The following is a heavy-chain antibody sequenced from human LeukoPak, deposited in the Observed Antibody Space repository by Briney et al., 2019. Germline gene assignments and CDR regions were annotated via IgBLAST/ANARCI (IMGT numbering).Heavy chain of an antibody. Sequence: GGSLRLSCAASGFTFSSYAMHWVRQAPGKGLEWVAVISYDGSNKYYADSVKGRFTISGDNSKNTLYLQMNSLRAEDTAVYYCARDDYRIAAAGLDYWGQGTLVTVSS. CDR1: GFTFSSYA. J-gene: IGHJ4*02. CDR2: ISYDGSNK. CDR3: ARDDYRIAAAGLDY. V-gene: IGHV3-30-3*01. D-gene: IGHD6-13*01.